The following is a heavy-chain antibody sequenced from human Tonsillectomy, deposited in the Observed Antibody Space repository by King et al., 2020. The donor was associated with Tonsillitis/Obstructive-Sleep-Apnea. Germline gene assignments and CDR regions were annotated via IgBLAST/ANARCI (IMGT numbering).Heavy chain of an antibody. D-gene: IGHD4-17*01. CDR1: GYSFSTHW. Sequence: QLVQSGAEVKKPGESLKISCKGSGYSFSTHWIGWVRQMPGEGLEWMGIIFPGDSDTRYSPSFQGQVTISADKSITTAYLQWSSLKASDTAIYYCARQGLPDGGYRDYVPDYWGQGTLVTVSS. CDR2: IFPGDSDT. V-gene: IGHV5-51*01. J-gene: IGHJ4*02. CDR3: ARQGLPDGGYRDYVPDY.